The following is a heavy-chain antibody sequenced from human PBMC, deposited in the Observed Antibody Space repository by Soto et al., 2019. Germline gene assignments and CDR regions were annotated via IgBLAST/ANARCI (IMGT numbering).Heavy chain of an antibody. CDR3: ARVGGLAARTVDY. D-gene: IGHD6-6*01. V-gene: IGHV4-59*01. CDR1: GGSISDFY. J-gene: IGHJ4*02. CDR2: IYYRGST. Sequence: SETLSLGCTVSGGSISDFYWSWIRQPPGKGLEWIGYIYYRGSTNYNPSLKSRVTISVDTSKNQFSLNLRSMSPADTAVYYCARVGGLAARTVDYWGPGALVTVSS.